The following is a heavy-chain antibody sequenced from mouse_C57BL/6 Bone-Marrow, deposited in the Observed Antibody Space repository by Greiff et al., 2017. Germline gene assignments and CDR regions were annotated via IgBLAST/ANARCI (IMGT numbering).Heavy chain of an antibody. CDR3: ARGYYGSSAWFAY. V-gene: IGHV1-84*01. CDR1: GYTFTDYY. CDR2: IYPGSGNT. Sequence: VQLQQSGPELVKPGASVKISCKASGYTFTDYYINWVKQRPGQGLAWIGWIYPGSGNTKYNEKFKGKATLTVDTSSSTAYMQLSSLTSEDSAVYFCARGYYGSSAWFAYWGQGTLVTVSA. J-gene: IGHJ3*01. D-gene: IGHD1-1*01.